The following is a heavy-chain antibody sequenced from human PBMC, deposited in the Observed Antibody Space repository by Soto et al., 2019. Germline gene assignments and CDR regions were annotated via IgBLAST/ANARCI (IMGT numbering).Heavy chain of an antibody. J-gene: IGHJ4*02. V-gene: IGHV1-2*02. CDR2: INPNSGGT. Sequence: ASVKVSCKASGYTFTGYYMHWVRQAPGQGLEWMGWINPNSGGTNYAQKFQGRVTMTRDTSISTAYMELSRLRSDDTAVYYCARAGWRYCSSTSCHFDYWGQGTLVTVSS. CDR3: ARAGWRYCSSTSCHFDY. CDR1: GYTFTGYY. D-gene: IGHD2-2*01.